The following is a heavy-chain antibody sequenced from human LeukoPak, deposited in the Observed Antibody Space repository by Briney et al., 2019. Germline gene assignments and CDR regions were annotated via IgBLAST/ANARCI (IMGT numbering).Heavy chain of an antibody. D-gene: IGHD4-23*01. J-gene: IGHJ4*02. CDR3: ARGGKATVVTM. CDR2: IYSSGST. Sequence: SETLSLTCTVSGDSINSYYWSWIRQPAGKELEWIGRIYSSGSTNYNPSLKSRVSMSVDTSKNQFSLKLTSVTAADTAVYYCARGGKATVVTMWGQGILVTVSS. V-gene: IGHV4-4*07. CDR1: GDSINSYY.